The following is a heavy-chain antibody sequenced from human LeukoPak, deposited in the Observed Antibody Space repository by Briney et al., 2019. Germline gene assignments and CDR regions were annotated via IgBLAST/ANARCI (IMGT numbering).Heavy chain of an antibody. CDR3: AREARGLFY. CDR2: IKHSGRT. CDR1: NGSFSGYY. V-gene: IGHV4-34*01. D-gene: IGHD3/OR15-3a*01. Sequence: NSSETLSLTCAVYNGSFSGYYWTWIRQPPGKGLEWIGEIKHSGRTTYTPSLKSRVSISVDPSKNQFSLKLSSVTAADTAMYYCAREARGLFYWGQGTLVTVSS. J-gene: IGHJ4*02.